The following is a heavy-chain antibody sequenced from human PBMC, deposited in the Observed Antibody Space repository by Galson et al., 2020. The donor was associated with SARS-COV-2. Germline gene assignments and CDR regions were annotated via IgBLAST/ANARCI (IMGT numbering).Heavy chain of an antibody. CDR2: ISYDGSQT. J-gene: IGHJ6*02. CDR3: TRLGYCSGGRCYYYGMDV. V-gene: IGHV3-30*04. Sequence: TGGSLRLSCAASGFTFSIYAMYWVRQAPGQGLEWVAGISYDGSQTYYADSVKGRFTISRDDSKNTVNLQINSLRAEDTAVYYCTRLGYCSGGRCYYYGMDVWGQGTTVTVSS. CDR1: GFTFSIYA. D-gene: IGHD2-15*01.